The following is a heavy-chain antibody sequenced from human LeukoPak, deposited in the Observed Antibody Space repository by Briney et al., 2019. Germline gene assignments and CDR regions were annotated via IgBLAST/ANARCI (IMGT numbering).Heavy chain of an antibody. CDR1: GFTFSSYW. CDR2: IKQDGSEK. CDR3: ARDQGSGINYYYYYMDV. J-gene: IGHJ6*03. Sequence: GGSLRLSCAASGFTFSSYWMSWVRQAPGKGLEWVANIKQDGSEKYYVDSVKGRFTISRDNAKNSLYLQMDSLRAEDTAVYYCARDQGSGINYYYYYMDVWGKGTTVTVSS. D-gene: IGHD3-10*01. V-gene: IGHV3-7*01.